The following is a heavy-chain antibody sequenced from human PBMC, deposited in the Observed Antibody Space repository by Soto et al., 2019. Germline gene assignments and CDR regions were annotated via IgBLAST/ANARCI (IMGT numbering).Heavy chain of an antibody. J-gene: IGHJ5*02. CDR1: GGSFSGYY. D-gene: IGHD5-18*01. V-gene: IGHV4-34*01. CDR2: INHSGST. Sequence: SETLSLTCAVYGGSFSGYYWSWIRQPPGKGLEWIGEINHSGSTNYNPSLKSRVTISVDTSKNQFSLKLSSVTAADTAVYYCARRGYSYRIWSDPWGQGTQVTVSS. CDR3: ARRGYSYRIWSDP.